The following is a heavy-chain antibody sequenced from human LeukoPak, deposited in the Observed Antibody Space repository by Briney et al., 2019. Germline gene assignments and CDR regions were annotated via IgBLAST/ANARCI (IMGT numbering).Heavy chain of an antibody. CDR2: IYFTGST. V-gene: IGHV4-59*01. CDR3: ARPENYIPEDWFDP. Sequence: PSETLSLTCTVSGGSISTYDWTWIRQPPGKGLEWLGYIYFTGSTNYNPSLKSRVTMPVDTSKNQISLKVSSVAAADTAVYCCARPENYIPEDWFDPWGQGALVTVSS. J-gene: IGHJ5*02. D-gene: IGHD5-24*01. CDR1: GGSISTYD.